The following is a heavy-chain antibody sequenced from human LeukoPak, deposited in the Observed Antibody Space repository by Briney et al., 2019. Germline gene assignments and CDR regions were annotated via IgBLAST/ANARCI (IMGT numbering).Heavy chain of an antibody. CDR1: GGSFSGYY. J-gene: IGHJ4*02. V-gene: IGHV4-34*01. D-gene: IGHD3/OR15-3a*01. Sequence: SETLSLTCAVYGGSFSGYYWSWIRQPPGKGLEWIGEINHRGSTNYNPSPKSRVTISVDTSKNQFSLRLTSVTAADTAVYYCARQTGSGLFILPGGQGTLVTVSS. CDR2: INHRGST. CDR3: ARQTGSGLFILP.